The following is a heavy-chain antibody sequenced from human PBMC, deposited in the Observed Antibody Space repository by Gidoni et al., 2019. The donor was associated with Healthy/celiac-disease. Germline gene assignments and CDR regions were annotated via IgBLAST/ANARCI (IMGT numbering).Heavy chain of an antibody. J-gene: IGHJ4*02. Sequence: EVQLVESGGGLVQPGGSLRLSCAASGFTLSSYSMNWVRQAPGKGLEWVSYISSSSSTIYYADSVKGRFTISRDNAKNSLYLQMNSLRDEDTAVYYCARPPPYCTNGVCYFDYWGQGTLVTVSS. CDR1: GFTLSSYS. CDR3: ARPPPYCTNGVCYFDY. D-gene: IGHD2-8*01. V-gene: IGHV3-48*02. CDR2: ISSSSSTI.